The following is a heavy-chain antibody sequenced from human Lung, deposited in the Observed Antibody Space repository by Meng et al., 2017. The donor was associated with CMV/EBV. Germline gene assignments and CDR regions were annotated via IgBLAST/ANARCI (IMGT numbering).Heavy chain of an antibody. D-gene: IGHD3-10*02. CDR3: ARVVVHYYARGDNADYSDY. CDR1: TFNNYG. Sequence: TFNNYGLIWVRQAPGKGLEWVRGISAYSGNTNYAQKIQDRVTMTTHTSSNTAYMELRSLRSDDTAIYYCARVVVHYYARGDNADYSDYWGQGTLVTVSS. CDR2: ISAYSGNT. J-gene: IGHJ4*02. V-gene: IGHV1-18*04.